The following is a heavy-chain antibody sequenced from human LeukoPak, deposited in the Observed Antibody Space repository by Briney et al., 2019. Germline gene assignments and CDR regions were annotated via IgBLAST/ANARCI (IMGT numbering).Heavy chain of an antibody. CDR1: GFTFDDYA. CDR2: ISWNSGSI. CDR3: AKAGIAVAGTDVYFDY. D-gene: IGHD6-19*01. J-gene: IGHJ4*02. V-gene: IGHV3-9*01. Sequence: GRSLRLSCAASGFTFDDYAMHWVRQAPGKGLEWVSGISWNSGSIGYADSVKGRFTISRDNAKSSLYLQMNSLRAEDTALYYCAKAGIAVAGTDVYFDYWGQGTLVTVSS.